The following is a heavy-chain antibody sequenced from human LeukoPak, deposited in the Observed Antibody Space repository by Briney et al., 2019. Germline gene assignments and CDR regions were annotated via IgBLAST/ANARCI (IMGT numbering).Heavy chain of an antibody. J-gene: IGHJ6*03. Sequence: GGSLRLSYAASGFTFSSYSMNWVRQAPGKGLEWVSYISSSSSTIYYADSVKGRFTISRDNAKNSLYLQMNSLRAEDTAVYYCARLYCSSTSCYILSHYYYYYMDVWGKGTTVTVSS. V-gene: IGHV3-48*01. CDR1: GFTFSSYS. CDR3: ARLYCSSTSCYILSHYYYYYMDV. CDR2: ISSSSSTI. D-gene: IGHD2-2*02.